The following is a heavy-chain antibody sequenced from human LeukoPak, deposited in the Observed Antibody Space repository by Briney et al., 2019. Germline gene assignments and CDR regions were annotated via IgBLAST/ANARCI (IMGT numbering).Heavy chain of an antibody. V-gene: IGHV3-23*01. CDR2: FSGSGGST. CDR1: GFTFSSFS. CDR3: TKDQEMVRGANYFDY. Sequence: HLGGALRLSFSASGFTFSSFSMSWVRQAPGKGLEWGSAFSGSGGSTYYADSVKGRFTISRDNSKNTLYLQMNSLRAEDTAVYYCTKDQEMVRGANYFDYWGQGTLVTVSS. D-gene: IGHD3-10*01. J-gene: IGHJ4*02.